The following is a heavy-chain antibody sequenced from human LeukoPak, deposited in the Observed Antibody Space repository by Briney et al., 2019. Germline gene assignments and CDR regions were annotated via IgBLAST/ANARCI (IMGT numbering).Heavy chain of an antibody. CDR3: ARHASVDGNWPRPLDY. J-gene: IGHJ4*02. CDR1: GGSISGSNYY. D-gene: IGHD6-19*01. Sequence: SETLSLTCTVSGGSISGSNYYWGWIRQPPGKGLEWIGNIYYSGSTYYKPSLKTRVTISVDTSKNQFSLKLTSVTAADTAVYYCARHASVDGNWPRPLDYWGQGSLVTVSS. CDR2: IYYSGST. V-gene: IGHV4-39*01.